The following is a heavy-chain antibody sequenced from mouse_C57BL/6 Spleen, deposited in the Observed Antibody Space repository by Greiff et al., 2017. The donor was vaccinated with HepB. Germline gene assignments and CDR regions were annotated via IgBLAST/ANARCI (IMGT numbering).Heavy chain of an antibody. V-gene: IGHV1-42*01. Sequence: EVKLQESGPELVKPGASVKISCKASGYSFTGYYMNWVKQSPEKSLEWIGEINPSTGGTTYNQKFKAKATLTVDKSSSTAYMQLKSLTSEDSAVYYCASDYYGRGFAYWGQGTLVTVSA. D-gene: IGHD1-1*01. CDR3: ASDYYGRGFAY. J-gene: IGHJ3*01. CDR2: INPSTGGT. CDR1: GYSFTGYY.